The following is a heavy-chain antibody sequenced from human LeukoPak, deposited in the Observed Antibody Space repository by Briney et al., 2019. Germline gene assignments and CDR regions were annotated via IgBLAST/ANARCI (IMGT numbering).Heavy chain of an antibody. Sequence: PGRSLRLSCAASGFTFSNYGMHWVRQAPGKGLEWVAVISYDGSNKYYADSVKGRFTISRDNSKNTLYLQLNSLRAEDTAVYYCARSGFDGDHRGHLDSWVRGTLVIVS. V-gene: IGHV3-30*03. CDR3: ARSGFDGDHRGHLDS. CDR2: ISYDGSNK. J-gene: IGHJ4*02. CDR1: GFTFSNYG. D-gene: IGHD4-17*01.